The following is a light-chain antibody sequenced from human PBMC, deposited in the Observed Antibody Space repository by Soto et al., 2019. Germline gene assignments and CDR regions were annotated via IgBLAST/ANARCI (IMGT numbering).Light chain of an antibody. J-gene: IGKJ5*01. CDR3: KELFDSPIT. CDR2: AAS. CDR1: QGIRND. Sequence: IQMTHTPSSLSASVGDRVTITCRASQGIRNDLGWYQQKPGKAPKRLIYAASTLESGVPSRFSATVSGTEFSLTITSLQPEDFATYYCKELFDSPITFGQGTRLDIK. V-gene: IGKV1-17*01.